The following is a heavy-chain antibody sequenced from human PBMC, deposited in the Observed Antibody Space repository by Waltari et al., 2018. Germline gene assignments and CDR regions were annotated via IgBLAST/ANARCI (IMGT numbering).Heavy chain of an antibody. J-gene: IGHJ5*02. Sequence: EVQLVESGGGLVQPGGSLRLSCAASGFTFSNYEMNWVRQAPGKGLEWVSYISAGGLTIYYADSVKARFTISRDTAKNLLYLQMNSLRAEDTAVYYCARERTYYDSSGYYYGNWFDPWGQGTLVTVSS. V-gene: IGHV3-48*03. CDR3: ARERTYYDSSGYYYGNWFDP. CDR2: ISAGGLTI. CDR1: GFTFSNYE. D-gene: IGHD3-22*01.